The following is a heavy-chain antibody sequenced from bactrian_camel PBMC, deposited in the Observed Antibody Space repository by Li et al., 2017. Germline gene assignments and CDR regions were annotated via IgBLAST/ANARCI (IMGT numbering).Heavy chain of an antibody. J-gene: IGHJ4*01. CDR2: IYAGGDST. CDR1: IYAHTPKC. D-gene: IGHD6*01. CDR3: AVDPVCPRDPATLVRAIPRFNY. Sequence: HVQLVESGGGSVQAGGSLRLSCVVSIYAHTPKCVGWFRQAQGNLREGVAGIYAGGDSTYYADSVKGRFTISQDLAKNTVSLQMNDLKPEDTATYYCAVDPVCPRDPATLVRAIPRFNYWGQGTQVTVS. V-gene: IGHV3S54*01.